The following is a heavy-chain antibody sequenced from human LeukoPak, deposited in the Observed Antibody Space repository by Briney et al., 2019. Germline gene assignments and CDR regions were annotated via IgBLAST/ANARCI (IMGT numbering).Heavy chain of an antibody. CDR1: GYTFTGYY. CDR3: ARGVVVVPAAIQSYYYYGMDV. CDR2: INPNSGGT. Sequence: ASVKVSCKASGYTFTGYYMHWVRQAPGQGLEWMGWINPNSGGTNYAQKFQGWVTMTRDTSINTAYMELSRLRSDDTAVYYCARGVVVVPAAIQSYYYYGMDVWGQGTTVTVSS. J-gene: IGHJ6*02. D-gene: IGHD2-2*01. V-gene: IGHV1-2*04.